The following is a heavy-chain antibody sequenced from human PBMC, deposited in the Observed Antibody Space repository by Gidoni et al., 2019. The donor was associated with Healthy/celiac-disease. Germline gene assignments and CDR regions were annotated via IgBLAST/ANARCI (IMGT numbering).Heavy chain of an antibody. CDR1: GGTFSSSA. CDR2: IIPIFGTA. V-gene: IGHV1-69*01. D-gene: IGHD3-3*01. CDR3: ARDHYDFWSGYYFGWFDP. Sequence: QVQLVQSGAEVKKPGSSVKVSCKASGGTFSSSAISWVRQAPGQGLEWMGGIIPIFGTANYAQKFQGRVTITSDESTSTAYMELSSLRSEDTAVYYCARDHYDFWSGYYFGWFDPWGQGTLVTVSS. J-gene: IGHJ5*02.